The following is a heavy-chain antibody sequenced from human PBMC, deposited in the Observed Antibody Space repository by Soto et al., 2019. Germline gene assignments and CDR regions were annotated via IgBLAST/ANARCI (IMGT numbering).Heavy chain of an antibody. D-gene: IGHD6-6*01. CDR2: IYYSGST. Sequence: SETLSLTCIVSGGSVSSGSYYWGWIRQPPGKGLEWIGYIYYSGSTNYNPSLKSRVTISVDTSKNQSSLKLSSVTAADTAVYYCARGSLSSSFFDYWGQGTLVTVSS. V-gene: IGHV4-61*01. CDR3: ARGSLSSSFFDY. CDR1: GGSVSSGSYY. J-gene: IGHJ4*02.